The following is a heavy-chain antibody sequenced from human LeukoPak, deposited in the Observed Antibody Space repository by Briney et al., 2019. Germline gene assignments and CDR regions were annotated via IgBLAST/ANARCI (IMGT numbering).Heavy chain of an antibody. V-gene: IGHV3-23*01. CDR1: GFTVSSNY. CDR3: AKGPSSTLLWFGELPPQYNWFDP. Sequence: PGGSLRLSCAASGFTVSSNYMSWVRQAPGKGLEWVSAISGSGGSTYYADSVKGRFTISRDNSKNTLYLQMNSLRAEDTAVYYCAKGPSSTLLWFGELPPQYNWFDPWGQGTLVTVSS. CDR2: ISGSGGST. D-gene: IGHD3-10*01. J-gene: IGHJ5*02.